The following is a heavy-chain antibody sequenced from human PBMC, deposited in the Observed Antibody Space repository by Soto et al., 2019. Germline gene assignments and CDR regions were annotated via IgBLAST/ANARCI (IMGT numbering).Heavy chain of an antibody. V-gene: IGHV1-58*01. D-gene: IGHD4-4*01. CDR2: IVVGSGNT. CDR3: AADSKKPRSNSGWYYYYGMDV. J-gene: IGHJ6*02. Sequence: GASVKVSCKASGFTFTSSAVQWVRQARGQRLEWIGWIVVGSGNTNYAQKFQERVTITRDMSTSTAYMELSSLRSEDTAVYYCAADSKKPRSNSGWYYYYGMDVWGQGTTVTVSS. CDR1: GFTFTSSA.